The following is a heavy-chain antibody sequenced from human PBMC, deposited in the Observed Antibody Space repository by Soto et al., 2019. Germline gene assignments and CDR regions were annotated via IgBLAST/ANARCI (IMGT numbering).Heavy chain of an antibody. CDR3: ARGLRGVVNWFHP. CDR2: IATYNHNK. J-gene: IGHJ5*02. V-gene: IGHV1-18*01. CDR1: GDTFTNFA. D-gene: IGHD3-10*01. Sequence: HLVQSGPEVKKPGASVTVSCKTSGDTFTNFALSWVRQAPGQGLEWMGWIATYNHNKNYAQNSPGRLTLTTDPWPSTDYMALHSAEYDDTALYDSARGLRGVVNWFHPWGAGNLVTFSS.